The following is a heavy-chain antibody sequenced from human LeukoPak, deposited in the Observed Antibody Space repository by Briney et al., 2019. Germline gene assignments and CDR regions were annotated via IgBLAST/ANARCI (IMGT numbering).Heavy chain of an antibody. Sequence: GESLKISCQGSGYNFTTKWIGWVRQMPGKGLEWMGIIYPGDSKTIYSPSFLGQVFISADRSIRTAYLQWRSLKASDTAMYYCARHEPVFSMDVWGQGTTVTVSS. J-gene: IGHJ6*02. CDR2: IYPGDSKT. CDR1: GYNFTTKW. V-gene: IGHV5-51*01. CDR3: ARHEPVFSMDV.